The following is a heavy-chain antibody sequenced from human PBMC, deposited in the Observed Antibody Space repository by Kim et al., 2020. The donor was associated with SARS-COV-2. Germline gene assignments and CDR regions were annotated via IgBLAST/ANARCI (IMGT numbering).Heavy chain of an antibody. V-gene: IGHV3-53*01. J-gene: IGHJ4*02. D-gene: IGHD3-10*01. Sequence: ADSVKGRFTISRDNSKNTLYLQMNSLRAEDTAVYYCARDRLHYGSGSYAIWGQGTLVTVSS. CDR3: ARDRLHYGSGSYAI.